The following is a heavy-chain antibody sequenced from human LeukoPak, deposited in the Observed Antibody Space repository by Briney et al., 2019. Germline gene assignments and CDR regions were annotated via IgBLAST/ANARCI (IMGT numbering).Heavy chain of an antibody. CDR1: GGSISSIGYY. CDR3: ARGGEQWLVPSYFDY. J-gene: IGHJ4*02. D-gene: IGHD6-19*01. V-gene: IGHV4-39*07. CDR2: VHYSGST. Sequence: SETLSLTCTVSGGSISSIGYYWGWIRQPPGKGLEWIGSVHYSGSTYYNPSLKRRVTISVDTSKNHFSLKLSSVTAADTALYYCARGGEQWLVPSYFDYWGQGTLVTVSS.